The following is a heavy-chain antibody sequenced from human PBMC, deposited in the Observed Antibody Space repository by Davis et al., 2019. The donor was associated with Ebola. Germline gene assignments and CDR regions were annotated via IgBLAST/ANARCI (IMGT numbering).Heavy chain of an antibody. CDR3: ARGRWVRGVILTKGFDP. CDR1: GGSISSYY. V-gene: IGHV4-59*12. D-gene: IGHD3-10*01. CDR2: IYYSGST. J-gene: IGHJ5*02. Sequence: PSETLSLTCTVSGGSISSYYWSWIRQPPGKGLEWIGYIYYSGSTNYNPSLKSRVTISVDTSKNQFSLKLSSVTAADTAVYYCARGRWVRGVILTKGFDPWGQGTLVTVSS.